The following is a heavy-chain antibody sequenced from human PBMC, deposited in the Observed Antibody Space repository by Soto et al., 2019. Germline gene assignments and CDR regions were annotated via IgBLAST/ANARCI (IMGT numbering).Heavy chain of an antibody. CDR2: ITSDGSST. CDR1: GFTFSSYW. V-gene: IGHV3-74*01. CDR3: ARSHSSGWYYFEY. J-gene: IGHJ4*02. D-gene: IGHD6-19*01. Sequence: EVQLVESGGGLVQPGGSLRLSCAASGFTFSSYWMHWVRQAPGKGLVWVSRITSDGSSTSYADSVKGRFTISRDNAKNTLYLQRNSLRAEDTAVYYCARSHSSGWYYFEYWGQGTLVTVSS.